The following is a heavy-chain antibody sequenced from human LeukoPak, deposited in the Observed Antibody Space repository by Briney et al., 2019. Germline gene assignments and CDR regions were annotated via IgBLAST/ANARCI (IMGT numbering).Heavy chain of an antibody. CDR3: ARDSAGNDY. Sequence: GGSLRLSCAASGFTFSTYWMSWVREAPGKGLEWVANIKQDGSEKYYVDSVKGRFTISRDNAKNSLYLQMNSLRAEDTAMYYCARDSAGNDYWGQGTLVTVSS. V-gene: IGHV3-7*01. D-gene: IGHD6-13*01. CDR2: IKQDGSEK. J-gene: IGHJ4*02. CDR1: GFTFSTYW.